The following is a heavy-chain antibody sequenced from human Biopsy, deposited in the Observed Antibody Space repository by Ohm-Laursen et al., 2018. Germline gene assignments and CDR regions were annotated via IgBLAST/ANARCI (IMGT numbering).Heavy chain of an antibody. V-gene: IGHV3-7*04. CDR2: IREHGNEE. Sequence: SLRLSCTASGFPFTGFSMDWVRQAPGKGLEWVAIIREHGNEEFYVDSVKGRFTTSGDNARNSVYLQMNSLRAEDTAIYYCARGNGPSAWGQGTLVTVSS. CDR1: GFPFTGFS. D-gene: IGHD4-11*01. J-gene: IGHJ5*02. CDR3: ARGNGPSA.